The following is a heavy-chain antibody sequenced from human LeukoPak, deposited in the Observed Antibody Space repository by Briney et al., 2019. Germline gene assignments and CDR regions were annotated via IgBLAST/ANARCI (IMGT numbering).Heavy chain of an antibody. CDR3: ARVGLRAFDI. V-gene: IGHV4-38-2*02. J-gene: IGHJ3*02. CDR1: GYPISSGYY. Sequence: SETLSLTCTVSGYPISSGYYWGWIRQPPGKGLEWIGSIYHSGSTYYNPSLKSRVTISVDTSKNQFSLKLSSVTAADTAVYYYARVGLRAFDIWGQGTMVTVSS. CDR2: IYHSGST.